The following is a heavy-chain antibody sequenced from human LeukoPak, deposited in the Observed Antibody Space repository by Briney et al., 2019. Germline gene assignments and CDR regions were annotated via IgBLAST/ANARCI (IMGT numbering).Heavy chain of an antibody. V-gene: IGHV1-8*02. Sequence: ASVKVSCKASGGTFSSYAISWVRQAPGQGLEWMGWINPNSGNTGYAQKFQGRVTMTRNTSISTAYMELSSLRSEDTAVYYCARGDSGSTTPFDPWGQGTLVTVSS. CDR3: ARGDSGSTTPFDP. J-gene: IGHJ5*02. CDR1: GGTFSSYA. CDR2: INPNSGNT. D-gene: IGHD1-26*01.